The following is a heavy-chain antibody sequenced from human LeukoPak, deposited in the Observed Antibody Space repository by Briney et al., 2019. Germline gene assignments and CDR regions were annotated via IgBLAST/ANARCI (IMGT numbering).Heavy chain of an antibody. J-gene: IGHJ4*02. V-gene: IGHV1-2*02. Sequence: ASVKVSCKASGYTFTSYYMHWVRQAPGQGLEWMGWINPNSGGTNYAQKFQGRVTMTRDTSISTAYMELSRLRSDDTAVYYCVKMYYYDSSGHFDYWGQGTLVTVSS. CDR3: VKMYYYDSSGHFDY. CDR1: GYTFTSYY. CDR2: INPNSGGT. D-gene: IGHD3-22*01.